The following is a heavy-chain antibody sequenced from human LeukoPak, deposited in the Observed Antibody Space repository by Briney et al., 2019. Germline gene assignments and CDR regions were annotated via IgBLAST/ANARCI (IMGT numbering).Heavy chain of an antibody. CDR2: ISYDGSDK. D-gene: IGHD6-19*01. V-gene: IGHV3-30*03. CDR1: GFTFSSYG. Sequence: QTGGSLRLSCAASGFTFSSYGMHWVRQAPGKGLEWVAVISYDGSDKYYADSVKGRFTISRDNSKNTLYLQMNSLRPEDTAVYYCASSGWCSDHFDYWGQGTLVTVSS. J-gene: IGHJ4*02. CDR3: ASSGWCSDHFDY.